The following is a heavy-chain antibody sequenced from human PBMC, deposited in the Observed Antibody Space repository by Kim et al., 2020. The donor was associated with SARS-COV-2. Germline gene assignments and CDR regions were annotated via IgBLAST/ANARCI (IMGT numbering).Heavy chain of an antibody. CDR1: GDSVSSDSAA. Sequence: SQTLSLTCVTSGDSVSSDSAAWNWIRQSPSRGLEWLGRTYYRSKWYYDYADSVKSRITINPDTSKNQFSLQLKSVTPEDTAMYYCARDHQYSIDYWGQGTLVTVSS. CDR3: ARDHQYSIDY. CDR2: TYYRSKWYY. D-gene: IGHD5-12*01. V-gene: IGHV6-1*01. J-gene: IGHJ4*02.